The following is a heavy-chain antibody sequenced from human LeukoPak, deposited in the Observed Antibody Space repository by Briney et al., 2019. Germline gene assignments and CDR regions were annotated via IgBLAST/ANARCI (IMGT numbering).Heavy chain of an antibody. CDR2: ISYDGSNK. Sequence: GGSLRLSCAASGLTFSSYAMHWVRQAPGKGLEWVAVISYDGSNKYYADSVKGRFTISRHNSKNTLYLQINRLRAEDTAVYYCARARLGIAVAGGHNWFDPWGQGTLVPVSS. CDR1: GLTFSSYA. CDR3: ARARLGIAVAGGHNWFDP. J-gene: IGHJ5*02. D-gene: IGHD6-19*01. V-gene: IGHV3-30*04.